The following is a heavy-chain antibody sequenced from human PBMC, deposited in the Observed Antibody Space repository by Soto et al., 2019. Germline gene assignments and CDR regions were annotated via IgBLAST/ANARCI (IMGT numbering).Heavy chain of an antibody. CDR3: ARTDRDFYGLDV. CDR2: ISAAGDP. CDR1: GFTFRNYD. V-gene: IGHV3-13*05. Sequence: EVHLVESGGGLVQPGGSLRLSCAASGFTFRNYDMHWVRQGTGKGLEWVSGISAAGDPDYADSVEGRFTISRENAQNSFFLQMHSLRVGDTAVYYCARTDRDFYGLDVWGQGTTVIVSS. J-gene: IGHJ6*02.